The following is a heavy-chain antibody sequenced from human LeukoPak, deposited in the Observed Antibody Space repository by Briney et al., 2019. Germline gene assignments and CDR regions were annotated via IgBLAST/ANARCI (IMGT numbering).Heavy chain of an antibody. Sequence: GGSLRLSCAASGFTFSDYYMSWIRQAPGKGLEWVSDISSSGSTIYYADSVKGRFTISRDNAKNSLYLQMNSLRAEDTAVYYCARENLNYYDSSGYYPNGNFDYWGQGTLVTVSS. D-gene: IGHD3-22*01. J-gene: IGHJ4*02. CDR1: GFTFSDYY. CDR2: ISSSGSTI. CDR3: ARENLNYYDSSGYYPNGNFDY. V-gene: IGHV3-11*01.